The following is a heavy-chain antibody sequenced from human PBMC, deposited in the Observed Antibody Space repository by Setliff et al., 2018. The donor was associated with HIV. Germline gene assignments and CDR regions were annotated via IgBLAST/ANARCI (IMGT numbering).Heavy chain of an antibody. D-gene: IGHD3-10*01. CDR3: VRAGRSNYWDSFDY. CDR1: GFSLSLYE. CDR2: ITSDGATM. V-gene: IGHV3-48*03. J-gene: IGHJ4*02. Sequence: GGSLRLSCVASGFSLSLYEMNWVRQAPGKGLEWISYITSDGATMYYGASVQGRFTVSRDNSKNSLYLQMSSLRVDDAAVYYCVRAGRSNYWDSFDYWGQGILVTVSS.